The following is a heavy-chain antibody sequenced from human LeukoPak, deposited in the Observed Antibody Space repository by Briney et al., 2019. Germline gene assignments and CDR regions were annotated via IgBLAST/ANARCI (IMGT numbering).Heavy chain of an antibody. Sequence: ASVKVSCKASGYTFTGYYMHWVRQAPGQGLEWMGWINLNSGGTNYAQKFQGRVTMTRDTSISTAYMELSRLRSDDAAVYYCARVRTIVATNWFDPWGQGTLVTVSS. V-gene: IGHV1-2*02. J-gene: IGHJ5*02. CDR1: GYTFTGYY. D-gene: IGHD5-12*01. CDR2: INLNSGGT. CDR3: ARVRTIVATNWFDP.